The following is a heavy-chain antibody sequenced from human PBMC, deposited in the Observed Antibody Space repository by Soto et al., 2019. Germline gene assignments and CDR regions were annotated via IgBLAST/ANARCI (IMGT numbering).Heavy chain of an antibody. V-gene: IGHV3-30*18. D-gene: IGHD2-15*01. CDR2: ISYDGSNK. CDR1: GFTFSSYG. Sequence: GGSLRLSCAASGFTFSSYGMHWVRQAPGKGLEWVAVISYDGSNKYYADSVKGRFTISRDNSKNTLYLQMNSLRAEDTAVYYCAKDRGCSGGSCYSSGFDYWGQGTLVTVSS. J-gene: IGHJ4*02. CDR3: AKDRGCSGGSCYSSGFDY.